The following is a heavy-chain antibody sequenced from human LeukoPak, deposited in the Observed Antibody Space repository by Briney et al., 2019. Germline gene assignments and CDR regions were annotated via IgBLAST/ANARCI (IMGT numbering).Heavy chain of an antibody. CDR3: ASRGTAMVTFSAFDI. V-gene: IGHV1-69*10. D-gene: IGHD5-18*01. Sequence: SVTVSCKASGGTFSSYAISWVRQAPGQGLEWMGRIIPILGIANYAQKFQGRVTITADKSTSTAYMELSSLRSEDTAVYYCASRGTAMVTFSAFDIWGQGTMVTVSS. J-gene: IGHJ3*02. CDR1: GGTFSSYA. CDR2: IIPILGIA.